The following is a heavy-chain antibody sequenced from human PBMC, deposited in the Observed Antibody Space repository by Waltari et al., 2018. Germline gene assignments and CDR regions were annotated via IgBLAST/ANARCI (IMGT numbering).Heavy chain of an antibody. D-gene: IGHD3-22*01. Sequence: EVQLLQSGTELKKPGSTVKISCQVSGYRFSDYYIHWVQRAPGKGPQLMGLGDPEDGETIYSERFHGRVTITADTSTETAFMELSSLTSDVTAVYYCVTARGDRSAASRPCDVWGLGTWITVSS. V-gene: IGHV1-69-2*01. CDR2: GDPEDGET. CDR1: GYRFSDYY. CDR3: VTARGDRSAASRPCDV. J-gene: IGHJ3*01.